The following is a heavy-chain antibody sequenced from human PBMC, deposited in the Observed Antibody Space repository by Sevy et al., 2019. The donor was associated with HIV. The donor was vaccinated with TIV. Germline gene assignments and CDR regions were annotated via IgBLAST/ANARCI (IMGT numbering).Heavy chain of an antibody. CDR3: ARGPRRFTMVQGVIYDYYGMDV. D-gene: IGHD3-10*01. CDR2: ISSSSSYI. CDR1: GFTFSSYS. V-gene: IGHV3-21*01. Sequence: GGSLRLSCVASGFTFSSYSMNWVRQAPGKGLEWVSSISSSSSYIYYADSVKGRFTISRDNAKNSLYLQMKSLRAEDTAVYYCARGPRRFTMVQGVIYDYYGMDVWGQGTTVTVSS. J-gene: IGHJ6*02.